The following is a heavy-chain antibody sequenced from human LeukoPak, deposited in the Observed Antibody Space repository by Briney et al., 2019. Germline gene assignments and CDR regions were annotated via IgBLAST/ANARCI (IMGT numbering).Heavy chain of an antibody. CDR3: ARDGRHGDQNYMDV. CDR1: GYSINSGYY. V-gene: IGHV4-38-2*02. J-gene: IGHJ6*03. CDR2: IYHSGST. Sequence: SETLSLTCTVSGYSINSGYYWGWIRQPPGKGLEWIAYIYHSGSTYYNPSLKSRVTISVDRSKNQFSLKLSSVTAADTAVYYCARDGRHGDQNYMDVWGKGTTVTVSS.